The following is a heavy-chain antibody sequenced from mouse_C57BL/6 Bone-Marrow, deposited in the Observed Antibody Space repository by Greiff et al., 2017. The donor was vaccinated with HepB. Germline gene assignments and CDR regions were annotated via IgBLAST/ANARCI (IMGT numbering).Heavy chain of an antibody. CDR1: GYTFTDYN. CDR3: ARRQDTVVALYYFDY. D-gene: IGHD1-1*01. CDR2: INPNNGGT. Sequence: VQLQQSGPELVKPGASVKIPCKASGYTFTDYNMDWVKQSHGKSLEWIGDINPNNGGTIYNQKFKGKATLTVDKSSSTAYMALRSLTSEDTAVYYCARRQDTVVALYYFDYWGQGTTLTVSS. J-gene: IGHJ2*01. V-gene: IGHV1-18*01.